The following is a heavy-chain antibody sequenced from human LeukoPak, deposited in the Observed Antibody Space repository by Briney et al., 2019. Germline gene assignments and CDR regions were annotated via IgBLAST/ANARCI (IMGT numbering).Heavy chain of an antibody. CDR1: GFTFSSYA. CDR2: FSGSGGST. Sequence: PGGSLRLSCAASGFTFSSYAMRWVRRAPGKGLEWVSAFSGSGGSTYYADSVKGRFTISRDNSKNTLYLQMNSLRAEDTAVYYCAKDSLGGPDYWGQGTLVTVSS. CDR3: AKDSLGGPDY. V-gene: IGHV3-23*01. J-gene: IGHJ4*02. D-gene: IGHD2-15*01.